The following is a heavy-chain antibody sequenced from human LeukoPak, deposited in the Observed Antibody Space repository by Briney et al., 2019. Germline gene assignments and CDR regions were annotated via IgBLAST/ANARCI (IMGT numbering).Heavy chain of an antibody. CDR3: ARVSKGYSSGWYDYYYYYMDV. D-gene: IGHD6-19*01. CDR1: GFTFSSYW. V-gene: IGHV3-7*01. Sequence: GGSLRLSCAASGFTFSSYWMSWVRQAPGKGLEWVANIKQGGSEKYYVDSVKGRFTISRDNAKNSLYLQMNSLRAEDTAVYYCARVSKGYSSGWYDYYYYYMDVWGKGTTVTVSS. J-gene: IGHJ6*03. CDR2: IKQGGSEK.